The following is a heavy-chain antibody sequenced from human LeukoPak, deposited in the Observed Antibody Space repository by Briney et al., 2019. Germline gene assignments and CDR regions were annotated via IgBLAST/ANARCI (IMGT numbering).Heavy chain of an antibody. CDR3: AREGPAAMSYYYYYYMDV. V-gene: IGHV4-4*07. J-gene: IGHJ6*03. CDR2: IYTSGST. CDR1: GGSFSIYY. D-gene: IGHD2-2*01. Sequence: SETLSLTCTVSGGSFSIYYWNWLRQPAGKGLEWIGRIYTSGSTNYNPSLKSRVTISVDTSKNQFSLKLSSVTAADTAVYYCAREGPAAMSYYYYYYMDVWGKGTTVTISS.